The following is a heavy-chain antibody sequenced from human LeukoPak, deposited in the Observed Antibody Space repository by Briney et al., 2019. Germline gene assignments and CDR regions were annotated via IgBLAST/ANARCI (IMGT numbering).Heavy chain of an antibody. CDR3: ARDSVRYCTNGVCTPFDY. D-gene: IGHD2-8*01. Sequence: GRSLRLSCAASGFTFSSYGMHWVRQAPGKGLEWVAVIWYDGSNKYYADSVKGRFTISRDNTKNTLYLQMNSLRAEDTAVYYCARDSVRYCTNGVCTPFDYWGQGTLVTVSS. V-gene: IGHV3-33*01. CDR2: IWYDGSNK. J-gene: IGHJ4*02. CDR1: GFTFSSYG.